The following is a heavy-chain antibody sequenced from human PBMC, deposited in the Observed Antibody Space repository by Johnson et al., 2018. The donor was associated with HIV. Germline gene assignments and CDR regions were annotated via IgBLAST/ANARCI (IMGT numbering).Heavy chain of an antibody. CDR1: GFSSRSYD. J-gene: IGHJ3*02. CDR2: IGTAGDT. Sequence: VYLVESGGGLVQPGGSLRLSCAASGFSSRSYDMHWVRQRTGKGLEWVSGIGTAGDTYYPASVKGRFTISRVNAKNSLYLQMNSLRAGDTAVYYCVAATGANGLDIWGQGTKVTVSS. CDR3: VAATGANGLDI. D-gene: IGHD1-26*01. V-gene: IGHV3-13*01.